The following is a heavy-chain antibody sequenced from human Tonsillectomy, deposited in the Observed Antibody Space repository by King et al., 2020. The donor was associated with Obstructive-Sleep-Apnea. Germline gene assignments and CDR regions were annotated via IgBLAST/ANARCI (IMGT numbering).Heavy chain of an antibody. Sequence: VQLVESGGGLVQPGGSLRLSCAASGFTFTSSWMHWVRQAPGTGLVWVSRINSDESSTSYADSVKGRFTISRDNAKNTLYLQMNSLRAEDTAVYYCARANWGFWYFDLWGRGTLVTVSS. CDR3: ARANWGFWYFDL. CDR2: INSDESST. D-gene: IGHD7-27*01. V-gene: IGHV3-74*01. CDR1: GFTFTSSW. J-gene: IGHJ2*01.